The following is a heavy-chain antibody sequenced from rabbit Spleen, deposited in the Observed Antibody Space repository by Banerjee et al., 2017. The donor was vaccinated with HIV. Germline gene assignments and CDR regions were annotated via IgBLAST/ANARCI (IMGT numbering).Heavy chain of an antibody. J-gene: IGHJ4*01. CDR3: ARDLTDVIGWNFGW. V-gene: IGHV1S40*01. CDR2: IAGSSSGFT. Sequence: QSLEESGGGLVQPEGSLALTCKASGFSFSSSDYICWVRQAPGKGLEWISCIAGSSSGFTYSATWAKGRVTISKTSSTTVTLQMTSLTAADTATYFCARDLTDVIGWNFGWWGQGTPVTVS. D-gene: IGHD1-1*01. CDR1: GFSFSSSDY.